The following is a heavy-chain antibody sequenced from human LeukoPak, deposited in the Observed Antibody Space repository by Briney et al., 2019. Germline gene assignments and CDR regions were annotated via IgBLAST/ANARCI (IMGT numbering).Heavy chain of an antibody. Sequence: GASVKVSCKASGYTFTSYDINWVRQATGQGLEWMGWMNPNSGNTGYAQKFQGRVTMTRNTSISTAYMELSSLRSEDTAVYYCARLYSSSFGFWFDPWGQGTLVTVSS. D-gene: IGHD6-6*01. CDR1: GYTFTSYD. V-gene: IGHV1-8*01. CDR2: MNPNSGNT. CDR3: ARLYSSSFGFWFDP. J-gene: IGHJ5*02.